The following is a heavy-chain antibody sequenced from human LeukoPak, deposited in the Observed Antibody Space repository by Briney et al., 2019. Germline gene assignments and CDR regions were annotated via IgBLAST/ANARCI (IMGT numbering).Heavy chain of an antibody. CDR1: GFTFSNYG. D-gene: IGHD3-10*01. Sequence: PGGSLRLSCAASGFTFSNYGMNWVRQAPGKGLEWVSFTDTSGNYIYYGDSVKGRFTISRDNAKNLVVLQMNGLRAEDTAVYYCARGRSITLLRGVAMSDGFDIWGQGAMVAVSS. CDR3: ARGRSITLLRGVAMSDGFDI. CDR2: TDTSGNYI. J-gene: IGHJ3*02. V-gene: IGHV3-21*01.